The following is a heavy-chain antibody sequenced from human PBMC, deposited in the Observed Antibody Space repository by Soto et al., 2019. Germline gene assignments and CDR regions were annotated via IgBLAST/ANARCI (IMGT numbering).Heavy chain of an antibody. CDR2: IYYSGST. CDR3: AGRYDYVWGSYRRNAFDT. D-gene: IGHD3-16*02. V-gene: IGHV4-31*03. Sequence: SETLSLTCTVSGGSISSGGYYWSWIRQHPGKGLEWIGYIYYSGSTYYNPSLKSRVTISVDTSKNQFSLKLSSVTAADTAVYYCAGRYDYVWGSYRRNAFDTWGQGTMVTVSS. CDR1: GGSISSGGYY. J-gene: IGHJ3*02.